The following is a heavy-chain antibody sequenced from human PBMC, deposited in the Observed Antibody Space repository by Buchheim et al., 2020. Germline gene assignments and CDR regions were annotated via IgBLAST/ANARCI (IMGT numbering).Heavy chain of an antibody. CDR2: IWYDGSNK. CDR1: GFTFSSYG. J-gene: IGHJ6*02. Sequence: QVQLVESGGGVVQPGRSLRLSCAASGFTFSSYGMHWVRQAPGKGLEWVTVIWYDGSNKYYADSVKGRFTISRDNYKNTLYLQMNSLRAEDTAVYYCARDPRYYDFWSGYSTNYYYGMDVWGQGTT. CDR3: ARDPRYYDFWSGYSTNYYYGMDV. D-gene: IGHD3-3*01. V-gene: IGHV3-33*01.